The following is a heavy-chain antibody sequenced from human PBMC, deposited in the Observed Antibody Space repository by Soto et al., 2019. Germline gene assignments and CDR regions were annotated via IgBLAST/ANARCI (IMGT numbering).Heavy chain of an antibody. D-gene: IGHD3-16*01. CDR3: ARGRTQPRVWDY. J-gene: IGHJ4*02. CDR2: ISSSSSYT. V-gene: IGHV3-11*06. CDR1: GFTFSDYY. Sequence: QVQLVESGGGLVKPGGSLRLSCAASGFTFSDYYMSWIRQAPGKGLEWVSYISSSSSYTNYADSVKGRFTISKDNAKNSLYLQMNSLRAEDTAVYYCARGRTQPRVWDYWGQGTLVTVSS.